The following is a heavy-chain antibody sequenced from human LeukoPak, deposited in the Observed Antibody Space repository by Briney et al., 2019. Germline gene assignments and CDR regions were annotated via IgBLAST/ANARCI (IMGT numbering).Heavy chain of an antibody. Sequence: GGSLRLSCAASGFTFGDFAMHWVRQPPGRGLEWVSGISWNSDNIGYVDSVEGRFTISRDNAKNSLYLQMNSLRPEDTALYYCAKDLNPGSCPTDAFDMWGQGTMVTASS. J-gene: IGHJ3*02. CDR1: GFTFGDFA. V-gene: IGHV3-9*01. D-gene: IGHD3-10*01. CDR3: AKDLNPGSCPTDAFDM. CDR2: ISWNSDNI.